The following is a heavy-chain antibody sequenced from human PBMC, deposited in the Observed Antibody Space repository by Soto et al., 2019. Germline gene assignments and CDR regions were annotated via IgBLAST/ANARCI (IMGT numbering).Heavy chain of an antibody. D-gene: IGHD3-16*01. CDR2: TYYRSRWYS. V-gene: IGHV6-1*01. Sequence: SQPLSRTGVVSWATFSSNSVSCNCVRQSPSRGLEWLGRTYYRSRWYSDYAVSVRSRIDINADTSKNQVSLQLNSVTPEDTAVYYCARSEEDYDYYYYGMDVWGQGTTVTVSS. J-gene: IGHJ6*02. CDR1: WATFSSNSVS. CDR3: ARSEEDYDYYYYGMDV.